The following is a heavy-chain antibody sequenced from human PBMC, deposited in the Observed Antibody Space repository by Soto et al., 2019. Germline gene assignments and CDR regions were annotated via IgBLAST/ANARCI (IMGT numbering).Heavy chain of an antibody. CDR1: GFTFSSYS. CDR2: ISSSSSYI. J-gene: IGHJ6*02. CDR3: ARDLTQRIAVAGTDYYYYGMDV. V-gene: IGHV3-21*01. D-gene: IGHD6-19*01. Sequence: PGGSLRLSCAASGFTFSSYSMNWVRQAPGKGLEWVSSISSSSSYIYYADSVKGRFTISRDNAKNSLYLQMNSLRAEDTAVYYCARDLTQRIAVAGTDYYYYGMDVWGQGTTVTVSS.